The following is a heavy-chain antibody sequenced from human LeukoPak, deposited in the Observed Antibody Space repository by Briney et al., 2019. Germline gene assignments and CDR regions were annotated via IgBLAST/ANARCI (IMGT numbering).Heavy chain of an antibody. CDR2: DGSDK. Sequence: DGSDKYYVDSVKGRLTISRDNGKNSLYLEMSSLRLEDTAVYYCAREGISSGWFEDAFDIWGQGTMVTVSS. J-gene: IGHJ3*02. CDR3: AREGISSGWFEDAFDI. V-gene: IGHV3-7*03. D-gene: IGHD6-19*01.